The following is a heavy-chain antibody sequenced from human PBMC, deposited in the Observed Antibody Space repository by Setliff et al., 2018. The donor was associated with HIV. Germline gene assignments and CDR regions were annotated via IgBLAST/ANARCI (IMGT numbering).Heavy chain of an antibody. CDR2: IIPIFGTA. V-gene: IGHV1-69*13. D-gene: IGHD5-12*01. CDR3: ARDAEYSGSAWNY. CDR1: GYTFTSYD. Sequence: SVKVSCKASGYTFTSYDINWVRQAPGQGLEWMGGIIPIFGTANYDQRFQGRVTITADESTTTVYMELSSLRSEDTAMYYCARDAEYSGSAWNYWGQGTLVTVSS. J-gene: IGHJ4*02.